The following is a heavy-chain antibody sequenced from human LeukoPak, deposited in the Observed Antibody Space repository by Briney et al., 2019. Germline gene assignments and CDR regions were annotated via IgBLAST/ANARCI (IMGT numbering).Heavy chain of an antibody. CDR2: INYRGSA. J-gene: IGHJ4*02. D-gene: IGHD3-22*01. V-gene: IGHV4-59*12. Sequence: PSETLSLTCTVSGGSISSYYWSWIRQPPGKGLEGVGYINYRGSANYNPSLKSRVTISVDTSKNQFSLKLSSVTAADTAVYYCARDQYYYDSSGTITLDYWGQGTLVTVSS. CDR3: ARDQYYYDSSGTITLDY. CDR1: GGSISSYY.